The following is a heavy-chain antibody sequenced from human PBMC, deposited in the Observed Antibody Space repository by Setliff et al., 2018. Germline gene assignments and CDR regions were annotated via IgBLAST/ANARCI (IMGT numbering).Heavy chain of an antibody. V-gene: IGHV4-39*01. CDR3: ARPLYYNFWSGYPDYYYYMDV. Sequence: ASETLSLTCTVSGGSISSSSYYWGWIRQPPGKGLEWIGSIYYSGSTYFNPSLKSRVTISVDTSKNQFSLKLSSVTAADTAVYYCARPLYYNFWSGYPDYYYYMDVWGKGTTVTVSS. CDR2: IYYSGST. J-gene: IGHJ6*03. D-gene: IGHD3-3*01. CDR1: GGSISSSSYY.